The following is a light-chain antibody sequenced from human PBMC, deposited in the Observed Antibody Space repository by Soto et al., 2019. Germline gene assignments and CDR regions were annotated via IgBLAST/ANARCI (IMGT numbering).Light chain of an antibody. J-gene: IGKJ5*01. CDR3: QQYNNWPPAIT. CDR2: DAS. CDR1: QSVTSN. Sequence: EIVMTQSPATLSVSPGERATLSCRASQSVTSNLAWYQQKPGQAPRLLIYDASTRVTDIPARFSGSGSGTEFTLTISSLQSEDFAVYYCQQYNNWPPAITFGQGTRLEIK. V-gene: IGKV3-15*01.